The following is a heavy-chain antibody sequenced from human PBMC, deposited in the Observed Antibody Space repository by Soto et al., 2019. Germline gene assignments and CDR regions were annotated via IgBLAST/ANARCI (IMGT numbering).Heavy chain of an antibody. CDR1: GFTFSSYA. J-gene: IGHJ6*02. CDR3: AKDGTYYYDSSGYRFRSSYYYGMDV. D-gene: IGHD3-22*01. CDR2: ISGSGGST. V-gene: IGHV3-23*01. Sequence: PGGSLRLSCAASGFTFSSYAMSWVRQAPGKGLEWVSAISGSGGSTYYADSVKGRFTISRDNSKNTLYLQMNSLRAEDTAVYYCAKDGTYYYDSSGYRFRSSYYYGMDVWGQGTTVTVSS.